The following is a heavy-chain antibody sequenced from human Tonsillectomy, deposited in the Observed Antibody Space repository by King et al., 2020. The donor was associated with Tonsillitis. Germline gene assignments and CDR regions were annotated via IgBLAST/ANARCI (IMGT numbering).Heavy chain of an antibody. CDR1: GFTFDDYA. CDR3: AKDGGDHAFDI. D-gene: IGHD4-17*01. Sequence: VQLVESGGGLVQPGRSLRLSCAASGFTFDDYAMHWVRQAPGKGLEWVSGISWNSGSIGYADSVKGRFTISRDNAKNSLYLQMNSLGAEDTALYYCAKDGGDHAFDIWGQGTMVTVSS. J-gene: IGHJ3*02. CDR2: ISWNSGSI. V-gene: IGHV3-9*01.